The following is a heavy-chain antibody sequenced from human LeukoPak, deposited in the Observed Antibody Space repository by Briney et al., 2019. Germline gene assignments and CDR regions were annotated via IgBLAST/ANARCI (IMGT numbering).Heavy chain of an antibody. CDR2: IYYSGST. D-gene: IGHD2-2*01. Sequence: SETLYITCTAPGSPLSIGDYYWSWIRHPPGTGQKWIGYIYYSGSTYYNPSLKSRVTISVDTSKNQFSLKLSAVTAADTAVYYCARDCSSTSCYVPAYWGQGTLVTVSS. CDR3: ARDCSSTSCYVPAY. J-gene: IGHJ4*02. V-gene: IGHV4-30-4*01. CDR1: GSPLSIGDYY.